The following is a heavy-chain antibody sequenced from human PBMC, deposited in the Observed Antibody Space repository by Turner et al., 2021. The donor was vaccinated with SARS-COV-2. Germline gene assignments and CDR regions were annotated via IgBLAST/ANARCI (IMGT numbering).Heavy chain of an antibody. Sequence: QLQLQESGPGLVKPSETLSLTCTVSGGSISSSSYYWGWIRQPPGKGLEWIGNIYYSGSAYYNPSLKSRVTISVDPSKNQFSLKLTSVTAADTAVYYCARLMDTAMVYYGTDVWGQGTTVTVSS. J-gene: IGHJ6*02. V-gene: IGHV4-39*01. CDR3: ARLMDTAMVYYGTDV. D-gene: IGHD5-18*01. CDR1: GGSISSSSYY. CDR2: IYYSGSA.